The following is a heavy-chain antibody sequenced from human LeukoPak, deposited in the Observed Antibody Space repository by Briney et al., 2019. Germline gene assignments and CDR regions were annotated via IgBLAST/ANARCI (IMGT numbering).Heavy chain of an antibody. J-gene: IGHJ4*02. CDR1: GFTFSSYA. Sequence: GGSLRLSCAASGFTFSSYAMHWVRQAPGKGLEWVAVISYDGSNKYYADSVKGRFTISRDNSKNTLYLQMNSLRAEDTAVYYCARVKRITMVRGVMSPFDYWGQGTLVTVSS. D-gene: IGHD3-10*01. CDR2: ISYDGSNK. CDR3: ARVKRITMVRGVMSPFDY. V-gene: IGHV3-30-3*01.